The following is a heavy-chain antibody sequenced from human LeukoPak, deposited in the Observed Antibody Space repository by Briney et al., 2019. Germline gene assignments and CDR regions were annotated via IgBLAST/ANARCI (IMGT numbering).Heavy chain of an antibody. D-gene: IGHD2-2*01. CDR2: IYPGTSDT. Sequence: GESRKISCKGSGYNFNTYWIGWARQMPGKGLEWMGIIYPGTSDTRYGPSFEGQVTISADKSISTAYLQWSTLKASDTALYYCARRLREFHLLRQRSDWLFDLWGRGTLVTVSS. CDR3: ARRLREFHLLRQRSDWLFDL. V-gene: IGHV5-51*01. J-gene: IGHJ2*01. CDR1: GYNFNTYW.